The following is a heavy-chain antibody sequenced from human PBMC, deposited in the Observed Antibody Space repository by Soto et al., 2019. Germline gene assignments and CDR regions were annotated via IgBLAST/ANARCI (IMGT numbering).Heavy chain of an antibody. CDR2: ISGSGGST. J-gene: IGHJ4*02. Sequence: GWSLRLSCAASGFTFSSYALSWVRQAPGKGLEWVSAISGSGGSTYYADSVKGRFTISRDDSKNTLYLQMNSLRAEDSAVYYCAKDRTVAARHFDYWGQGTQVTVSS. V-gene: IGHV3-23*01. CDR3: AKDRTVAARHFDY. CDR1: GFTFSSYA. D-gene: IGHD6-6*01.